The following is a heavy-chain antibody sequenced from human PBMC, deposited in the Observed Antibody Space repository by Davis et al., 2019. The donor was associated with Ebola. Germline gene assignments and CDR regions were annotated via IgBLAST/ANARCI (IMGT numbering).Heavy chain of an antibody. J-gene: IGHJ4*02. V-gene: IGHV4-30-2*01. Sequence: MPSETLSLTCTVSGGSISSGGYSWSWIRQPPGKGLEWIGYIYHSGSTYYNPSLKSRVTISVDTSMNQFSLKLTSVTAADTAMYYCARLPKSGSYWGFLDYWGQGNLVTVSS. CDR3: ARLPKSGSYWGFLDY. CDR2: IYHSGST. D-gene: IGHD1-26*01. CDR1: GGSISSGGYS.